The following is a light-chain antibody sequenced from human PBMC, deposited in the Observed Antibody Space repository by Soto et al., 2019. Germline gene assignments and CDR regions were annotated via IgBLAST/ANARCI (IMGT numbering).Light chain of an antibody. CDR1: SSDVGGYNS. V-gene: IGLV2-14*01. CDR3: SSYIGSSTV. J-gene: IGLJ2*01. CDR2: EVS. Sequence: QSALTQPASVPGSPGQSITISCTGPSSDVGGYNSVSWYQHHPGKAPKLMIYEVSNRPSGVSNRFSGSKSGNTASLIISGLQAEDEADYYCSSYIGSSTVFGGGTKLTVL.